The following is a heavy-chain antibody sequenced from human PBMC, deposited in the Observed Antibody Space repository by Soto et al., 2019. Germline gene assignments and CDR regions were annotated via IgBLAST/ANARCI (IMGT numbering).Heavy chain of an antibody. CDR2: ISSSSSYI. CDR3: ASTLTVVAAFFFDY. J-gene: IGHJ4*02. CDR1: GFTFSSYS. V-gene: IGHV3-21*01. D-gene: IGHD2-15*01. Sequence: GGSLRLSCAASGFTFSSYSMNWVRQAPGKGLEWVSSISSSSSYIYYADSVKGRFTISRDNAKNSLYLQMNSLRAEDTAVYYCASTLTVVAAFFFDYWGQGTLVTVSS.